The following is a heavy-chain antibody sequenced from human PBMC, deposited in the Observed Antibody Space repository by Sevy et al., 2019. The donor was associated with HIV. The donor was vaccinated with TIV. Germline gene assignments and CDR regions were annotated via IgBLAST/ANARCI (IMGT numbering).Heavy chain of an antibody. J-gene: IGHJ4*02. V-gene: IGHV3-30*01. Sequence: GESLKISCAASGFTFSNYAIHWVRQAPGKGLEWVAVVSYDGSKKYYADSVKGRFTISRDNSKNTLYLQMNSLRVEDTAGYYCARDRSTTWINYFFDFWGQGTLVTVSS. CDR1: GFTFSNYA. D-gene: IGHD2-2*01. CDR3: ARDRSTTWINYFFDF. CDR2: VSYDGSKK.